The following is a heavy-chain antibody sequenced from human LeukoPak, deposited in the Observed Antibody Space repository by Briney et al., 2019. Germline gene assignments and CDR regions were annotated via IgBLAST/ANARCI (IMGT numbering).Heavy chain of an antibody. D-gene: IGHD3-10*01. J-gene: IGHJ6*02. CDR2: ISGDGSGT. V-gene: IGHV3-74*01. CDR1: GFTFSTHW. Sequence: GGSPRLSCAASGFTFSTHWMYWVRQALGKELVWVSRISGDGSGTSYADSVKGRFTISRDNAKDTLYLQMTSLRVEDTAVYSCASLPTPYHGSGGGGMDVWGQGTTVTVSS. CDR3: ASLPTPYHGSGGGGMDV.